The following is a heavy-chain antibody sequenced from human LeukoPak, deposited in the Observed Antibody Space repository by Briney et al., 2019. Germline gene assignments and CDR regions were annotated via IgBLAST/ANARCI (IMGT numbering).Heavy chain of an antibody. V-gene: IGHV3-23*01. J-gene: IGHJ3*02. Sequence: GGSLRLSCAASGFTFSSYAMSWVRQAPGKGLEWVLAISYSGGSTYYADCVKGRFTISRDNSKNTLYLQMNSLRAEDTAVYYCARGRLRYFDWLSNDAFDIWGQGTMVTVSS. D-gene: IGHD3-9*01. CDR1: GFTFSSYA. CDR2: ISYSGGST. CDR3: ARGRLRYFDWLSNDAFDI.